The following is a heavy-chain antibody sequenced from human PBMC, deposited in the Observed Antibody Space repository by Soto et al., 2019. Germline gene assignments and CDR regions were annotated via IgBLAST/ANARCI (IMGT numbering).Heavy chain of an antibody. CDR1: GFTFSSYG. V-gene: IGHV3-30*18. J-gene: IGHJ4*02. CDR3: AKEGPVYYYFDY. Sequence: QVQLVESGGGVVQPGRSLRLSCAASGFTFSSYGMHWVRQAPGKGLEWVAVISYDGSNKYYADSVKGRFTISRDNSKNTLYLQMNSLRAEDTAVYYCAKEGPVYYYFDYWGQGTLVTVSS. CDR2: ISYDGSNK. D-gene: IGHD1-20*01.